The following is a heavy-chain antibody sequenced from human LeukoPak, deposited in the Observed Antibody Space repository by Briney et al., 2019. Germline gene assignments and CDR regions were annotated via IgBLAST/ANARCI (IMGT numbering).Heavy chain of an antibody. J-gene: IGHJ4*02. CDR2: ISSSGSTM. CDR3: AKDCRRLLWFGEFDY. V-gene: IGHV3-11*01. CDR1: GFTFSDYY. Sequence: GGSLRLSCAASGFTFSDYYMSWIRQAPGKGLECISYISSSGSTMYDADFVKGRFTISRDNSKNTLYLQMNSLRAEDTAVYYCAKDCRRLLWFGEFDYWGQGTLVTVSS. D-gene: IGHD3-10*01.